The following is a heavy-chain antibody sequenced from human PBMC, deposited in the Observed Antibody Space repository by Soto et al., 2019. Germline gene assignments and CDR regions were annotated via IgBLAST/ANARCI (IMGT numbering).Heavy chain of an antibody. CDR1: GGSISSGGYY. Sequence: SETLSLTCTVSGGSISSGGYYWSWIRQHPGKGLEWIGYIYYSGSTYYNPSLKSRVTISVDTSKNQFSLKLSSVTAADTAVYYFARDSRTGTRPYYYYYYGMDVWGQGTTVTVSS. CDR2: IYYSGST. J-gene: IGHJ6*02. D-gene: IGHD1-7*01. V-gene: IGHV4-31*03. CDR3: ARDSRTGTRPYYYYYYGMDV.